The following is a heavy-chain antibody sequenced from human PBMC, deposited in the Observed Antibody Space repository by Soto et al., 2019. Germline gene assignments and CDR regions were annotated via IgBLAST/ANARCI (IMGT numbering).Heavy chain of an antibody. J-gene: IGHJ6*02. CDR1: GYTFTGYY. CDR2: INPNSGGT. V-gene: IGHV1-2*04. Sequence: QVQLVQSGAEVKKPGASVKVSCKASGYTFTGYYMHWVRQAPGQGLEWMGWINPNSGGTNYAQKFQGWVTMTRDTSISTAYMELSRLRSDDTAVYYCARDNFSLTWLQGYYYGMDVWGQGTTVTVSS. CDR3: ARDNFSLTWLQGYYYGMDV. D-gene: IGHD3-22*01.